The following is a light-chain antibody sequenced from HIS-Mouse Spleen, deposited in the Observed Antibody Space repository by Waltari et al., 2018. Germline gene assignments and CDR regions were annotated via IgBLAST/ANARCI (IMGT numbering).Light chain of an antibody. V-gene: IGKV4-1*01. J-gene: IGKJ4*01. CDR2: WAS. Sequence: DIVMTQSPDPLAVSLGARATIHCKSSQSVLYSSNNKNYLAWYQQKPGQPPKLLIYWASTRESGVPDRFSGSGSGTDFTLTISSLQAEDVAVYYCQQYYSTPLTFGGGTKVEIK. CDR1: QSVLYSSNNKNY. CDR3: QQYYSTPLT.